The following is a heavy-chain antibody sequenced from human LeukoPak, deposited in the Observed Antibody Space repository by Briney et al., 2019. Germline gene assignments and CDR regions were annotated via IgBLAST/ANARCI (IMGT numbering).Heavy chain of an antibody. CDR2: IHSSGIT. J-gene: IGHJ5*02. D-gene: IGHD2-2*01. V-gene: IGHV4-4*07. CDR3: ARDDADPSGQFKAFDP. CDR1: GASISGYY. Sequence: SETLSLTCTVCGASISGYYWTWIRQPAGKGLEWIGRIHSSGITNYNPSLKSRVTMSIDTSKNQFSLKVTSVIAADTAVYYCARDDADPSGQFKAFDPWGQGTLVTVSS.